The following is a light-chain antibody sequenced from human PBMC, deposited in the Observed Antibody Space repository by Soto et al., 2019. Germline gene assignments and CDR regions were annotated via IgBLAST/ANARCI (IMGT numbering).Light chain of an antibody. CDR2: PAS. V-gene: IGKV1-12*01. J-gene: IGKJ4*01. CDR1: QAIGYW. Sequence: DIQMTQSPSSVSASVGDRVTITCRASQAIGYWLAWYQQKPGKAPKLLIYPASNLQSGVPSRFSRSGSGTDFTRAISSLQPEDFAIYYCQQENSFPLTFGGGTKVEIK. CDR3: QQENSFPLT.